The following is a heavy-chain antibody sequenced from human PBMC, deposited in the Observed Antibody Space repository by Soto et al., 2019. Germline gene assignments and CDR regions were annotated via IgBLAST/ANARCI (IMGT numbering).Heavy chain of an antibody. J-gene: IGHJ6*02. V-gene: IGHV1-8*01. CDR2: MNPNSGNT. CDR1: GYAFTSYD. CDR3: ARGQNSYGMDV. Sequence: GASVKVSCKASGYAFTSYDINCVRQATGQGLEWMGWMNPNSGNTGYAQKFQGRVTMTRNTSISTAYMELSSLRSEDTAVYYCARGQNSYGMDVWGQGTTVTVSS.